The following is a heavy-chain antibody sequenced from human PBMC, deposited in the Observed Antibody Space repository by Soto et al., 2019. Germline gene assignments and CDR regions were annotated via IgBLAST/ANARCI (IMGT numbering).Heavy chain of an antibody. CDR1: GYTFTSYG. CDR3: ARVVVVVVAATRSPHRWFDP. Sequence: QVQLVQSGAEVKKPGASVKVSCKASGYTFTSYGISWVRQAPGQGLEWMGWISAYNGNTNYAQKLKGRVTMTTDTSTSTAYMELRSLRSDDTAVYYCARVVVVVVAATRSPHRWFDPWGQGTLVTVSS. D-gene: IGHD2-15*01. CDR2: ISAYNGNT. V-gene: IGHV1-18*01. J-gene: IGHJ5*02.